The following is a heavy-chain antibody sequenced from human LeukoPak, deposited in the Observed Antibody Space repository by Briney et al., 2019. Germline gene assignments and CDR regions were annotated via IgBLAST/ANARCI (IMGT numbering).Heavy chain of an antibody. J-gene: IGHJ6*02. V-gene: IGHV1-69*13. CDR3: ARGAGTHYYYYGMDV. CDR2: IIPIFGTA. D-gene: IGHD3-10*01. Sequence: GASVKVSCKASGGTFSSYAISRVRQAPGQGLEWMGGIIPIFGTANYAQKFQGRVTITADESTSTAYMELSSLRSEDTAVYYCARGAGTHYYYYGMDVWGQGTTVTVSS. CDR1: GGTFSSYA.